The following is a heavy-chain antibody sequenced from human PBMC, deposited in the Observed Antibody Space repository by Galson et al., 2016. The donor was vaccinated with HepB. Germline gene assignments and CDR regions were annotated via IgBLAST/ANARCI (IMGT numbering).Heavy chain of an antibody. V-gene: IGHV2-5*01. D-gene: IGHD4-11*01. CDR1: GFSLTTTGVG. Sequence: PALVKPTQTLTLTCTFSGFSLTTTGVGVGWIRQPPGEALEWLALIYWNDDERYRPSLKSRLTISKDTSKNQVVLTLTNLDPVDTATYYCAHRHGLLEYSNGHFKYHYVTDVWGQGTTVTVSS. CDR2: IYWNDDE. J-gene: IGHJ6*02. CDR3: AHRHGLLEYSNGHFKYHYVTDV.